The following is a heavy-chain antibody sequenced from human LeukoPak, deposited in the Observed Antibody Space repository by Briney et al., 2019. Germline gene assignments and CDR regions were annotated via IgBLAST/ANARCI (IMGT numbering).Heavy chain of an antibody. CDR2: IIPIFGTA. CDR1: GGTFSSYA. CDR3: ARTSGELNDAFDI. V-gene: IGHV1-69*05. D-gene: IGHD3-16*01. J-gene: IGHJ3*02. Sequence: SVKVSCKASGGTFSSYAISWVRQAPGQGLEWMGGIIPIFGTANYAQKFQGRVTITTDESTSTAYMELSSLRSEDTAVSYCARTSGELNDAFDIWGQGTMVTVSS.